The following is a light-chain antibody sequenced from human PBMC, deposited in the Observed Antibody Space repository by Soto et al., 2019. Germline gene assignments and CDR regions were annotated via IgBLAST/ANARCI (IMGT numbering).Light chain of an antibody. J-gene: IGKJ3*01. Sequence: IVLTQSPGTLSLSPGERATLSCRASQSVSSSHSSYLAWYQQKTGQAPRLLIYYASSRATGKPDRFTGSGSGTDFTPTISRLEPEEFAVYYYHLDGSSPILAFGPGTKVDIK. CDR3: HLDGSSPILA. CDR1: QSVSSSHSSY. CDR2: YAS. V-gene: IGKV3-20*01.